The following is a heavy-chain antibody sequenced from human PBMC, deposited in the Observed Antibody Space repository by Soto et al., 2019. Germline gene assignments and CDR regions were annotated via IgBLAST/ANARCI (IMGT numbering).Heavy chain of an antibody. J-gene: IGHJ6*02. D-gene: IGHD4-4*01. V-gene: IGHV1-69*13. CDR3: ASSYSQRYYYYGMDV. Sequence: GASVKVCCKASGGTFSSYASSWVRQATGQGLEWMGGIIPIFGTANYAQKFQGRVTITADESTSTAYMELSSLRSEDTAVYYCASSYSQRYYYYGMDVWGQGTTVTVSS. CDR1: GGTFSSYA. CDR2: IIPIFGTA.